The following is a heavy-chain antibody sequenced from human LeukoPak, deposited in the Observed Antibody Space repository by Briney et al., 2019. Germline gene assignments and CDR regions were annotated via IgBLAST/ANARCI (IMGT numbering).Heavy chain of an antibody. CDR2: ISGRGSNT. CDR3: ARVHGWWELRPYFDY. V-gene: IGHV3-23*01. J-gene: IGHJ4*02. CDR1: GFTFSSYA. D-gene: IGHD1-26*01. Sequence: PGGSLRLSCAVSGFTFSSYAMSWVRQAPGKGLEWVSSISGRGSNTYYADSVKGRFTISRDNAKNSLYLQMNSLRAEDTAVYYCARVHGWWELRPYFDYWSQGTLVTVSS.